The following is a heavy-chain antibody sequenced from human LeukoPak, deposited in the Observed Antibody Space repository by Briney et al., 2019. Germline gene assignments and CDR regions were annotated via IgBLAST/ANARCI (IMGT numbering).Heavy chain of an antibody. V-gene: IGHV1-2*02. CDR3: ARDASGEYYFDY. CDR2: INIDSGGT. CDR1: GYTFTGYY. D-gene: IGHD3-10*01. Sequence: ASVKVSCKASGYTFTGYYMHWVRQAPGQGLEWMGWINIDSGGTNYAQKFQRRVTMTRDTTISTAYMVLGRRRSDDTAVYYCARDASGEYYFDYWGQGTLVTVSS. J-gene: IGHJ4*02.